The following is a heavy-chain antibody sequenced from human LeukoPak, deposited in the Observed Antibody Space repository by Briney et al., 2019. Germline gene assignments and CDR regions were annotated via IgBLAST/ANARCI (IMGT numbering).Heavy chain of an antibody. D-gene: IGHD5-24*01. J-gene: IGHJ4*02. CDR1: GFTFSSYG. CDR2: ISSSGSTI. CDR3: AVATIKDYFDY. Sequence: GGSLRLSCAASGFTFSSYGMHWVRQAPGKGLEWVSYISSSGSTIYYADSVKGRFTISRDNAKNSLYLQMNSLRAEDTAVYYCAVATIKDYFDYWGQGTLVTVSS. V-gene: IGHV3-48*04.